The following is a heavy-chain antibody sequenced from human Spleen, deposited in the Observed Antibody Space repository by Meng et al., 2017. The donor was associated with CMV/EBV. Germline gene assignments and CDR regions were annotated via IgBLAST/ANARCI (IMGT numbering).Heavy chain of an antibody. V-gene: IGHV1-69*05. D-gene: IGHD2-2*01. CDR2: IIPIFGTA. Sequence: SVKVSCKASGYAFTTYGITWLRQAPGQGLEWMGGIIPIFGTANYAQKFQGRVTITTDESTSTAYMELSSLRSEDTAVYYCARGPEENTQLHYWGQGTLVTVSS. J-gene: IGHJ4*02. CDR1: GYAFTTYG. CDR3: ARGPEENTQLHY.